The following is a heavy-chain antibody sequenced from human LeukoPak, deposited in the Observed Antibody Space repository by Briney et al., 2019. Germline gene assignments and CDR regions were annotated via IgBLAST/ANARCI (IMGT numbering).Heavy chain of an antibody. D-gene: IGHD1-26*01. CDR3: AKDWVGATGNWFDP. CDR2: IWSDGSNK. J-gene: IGHJ5*02. Sequence: SGKSLRLSCATSGFTFSGYGMHWVRQAPGKGLEWVTVIWSDGSNKYYADSVKGRFTISRDNSKNTLYLQMNSLRAEDTAVYYCAKDWVGATGNWFDPWGQGTLVTVSS. CDR1: GFTFSGYG. V-gene: IGHV3-33*06.